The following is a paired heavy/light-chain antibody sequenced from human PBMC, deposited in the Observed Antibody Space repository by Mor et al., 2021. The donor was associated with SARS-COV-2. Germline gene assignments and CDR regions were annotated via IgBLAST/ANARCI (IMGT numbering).Light chain of an antibody. CDR3: QQYSSWWT. CDR1: QSVSSN. V-gene: IGKV3-15*01. J-gene: IGKJ1*01. CDR2: GAS. Sequence: DIVMTQSPATLSVSPGERATLSCRASQSVSSNLAWYQQKPGQAPRLLIYGASTRATGIPARFSGSGSGTEFTLTISGLQSEDFAVYYCQQYSSWWTFGQGTKVEIK.
Heavy chain of an antibody. Sequence: QVQLQESGPGLVKPSETLSLTCTVSGDSISGYYWSWIRQPPGKGLEWIGYIYYSGSTNYNPSLKSRVTISLDTSKNQFSLKLSSVIVADTAIYYCVRRTVRGVHNWFDPWGQGTLVTVSS. CDR3: VRRTVRGVHNWFDP. D-gene: IGHD3-10*01. CDR1: GDSISGYY. CDR2: IYYSGST. V-gene: IGHV4-59*08. J-gene: IGHJ5*02.